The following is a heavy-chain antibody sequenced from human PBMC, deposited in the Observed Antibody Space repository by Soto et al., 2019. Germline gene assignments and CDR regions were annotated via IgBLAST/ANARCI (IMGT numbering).Heavy chain of an antibody. J-gene: IGHJ4*02. CDR2: LTGAADNT. CDR1: GFTFSHYA. CDR3: AKEWGGSWYYFDY. V-gene: IGHV3-23*01. D-gene: IGHD1-26*01. Sequence: EVQLLESGGGLVQPGGSLRLSCAASGFTFSHYAMNWVRQAPGKGLQWVSTLTGAADNTYYADSVKGRFTISRDNSRNTLFLQMNSLRDEDTAVYYCAKEWGGSWYYFDYWGQGTLVTVSS.